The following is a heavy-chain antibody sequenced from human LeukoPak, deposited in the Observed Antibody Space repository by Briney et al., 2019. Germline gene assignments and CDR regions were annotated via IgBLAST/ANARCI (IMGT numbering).Heavy chain of an antibody. Sequence: SVKVSCKASGGTFSSYTISWVRQAPGQGLEWMGRIIPILGIANYAQKFQGRVTITADKSTSTAYMELSNLRSEDTAVYYCAGDPLRESNYWSDPSGQGTLVTASP. J-gene: IGHJ5*01. CDR1: GGTFSSYT. CDR3: AGDPLRESNYWSDP. D-gene: IGHD4-11*01. CDR2: IIPILGIA. V-gene: IGHV1-69*04.